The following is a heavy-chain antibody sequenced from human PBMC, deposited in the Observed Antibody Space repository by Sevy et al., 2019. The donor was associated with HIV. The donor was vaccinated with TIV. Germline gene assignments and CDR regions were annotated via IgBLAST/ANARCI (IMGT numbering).Heavy chain of an antibody. CDR1: GFSFDSYG. Sequence: GGSLRLSCAVSGFSFDSYGMTWVRQAPGKGLEWVSGISGSGTRTYYADSVKGRFSISRDNSKNRLYLQMNSLRSEDTDINYSAKGGGGHYDPDEIGYYFYYYNMDVWGKGTTVTVSS. CDR2: ISGSGTRT. V-gene: IGHV3-23*01. D-gene: IGHD3-22*01. CDR3: AKGGGGHYDPDEIGYYFYYYNMDV. J-gene: IGHJ6*03.